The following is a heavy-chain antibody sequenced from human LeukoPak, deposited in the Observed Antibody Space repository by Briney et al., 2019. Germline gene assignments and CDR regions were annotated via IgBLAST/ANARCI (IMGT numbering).Heavy chain of an antibody. CDR3: AKDIRGELSPIDAFDI. CDR2: ISWNSSSI. V-gene: IGHV3-9*01. J-gene: IGHJ3*02. Sequence: GGSLRLSCAASGFTFDDYAMHWVRQAPGKGLEWVSGISWNSSSIGYADSVKGRFTISRDNAKNSLYLQMNSLRAEDTALYYCAKDIRGELSPIDAFDIWGQGTMVTVSS. D-gene: IGHD3-16*02. CDR1: GFTFDDYA.